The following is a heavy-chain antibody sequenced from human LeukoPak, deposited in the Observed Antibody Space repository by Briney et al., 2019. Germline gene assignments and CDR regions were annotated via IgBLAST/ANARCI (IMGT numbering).Heavy chain of an antibody. J-gene: IGHJ4*02. CDR3: ARGDYYDSSGYYYFDY. CDR1: GFTFDDYG. D-gene: IGHD3-22*01. V-gene: IGHV3-20*04. Sequence: GGSLRLSCAASGFTFDDYGMSWVRQAPGKGLEWVSGINWNGGSTTYADSVKGRFTISRDNGKNSLYLQMNSLRAEDTALYYCARGDYYDSSGYYYFDYWGQGTLVTVSS. CDR2: INWNGGST.